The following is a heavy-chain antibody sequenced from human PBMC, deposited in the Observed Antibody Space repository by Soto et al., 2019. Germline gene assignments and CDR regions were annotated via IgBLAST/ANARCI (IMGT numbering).Heavy chain of an antibody. Sequence: SETLSLTCAVDGGSFSGYYWSWVRQPPGKGLEWIGDINHNGGTNYNPSLKSRVIISVDTSKTQFSLKLSSVTAADTAVYYCAREVGYYSSTRRNLYFDYWGPGTLVTISS. J-gene: IGHJ4*02. CDR1: GGSFSGYY. V-gene: IGHV4-34*01. CDR3: AREVGYYSSTRRNLYFDY. D-gene: IGHD2-2*01. CDR2: INHNGGT.